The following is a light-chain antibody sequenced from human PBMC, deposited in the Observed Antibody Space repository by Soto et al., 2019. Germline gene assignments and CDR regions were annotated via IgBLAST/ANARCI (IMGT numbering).Light chain of an antibody. Sequence: QSALTQPASVSGSPGQSITISCTGTNSDVGYYNLVSWYQQHPGKAPKLLIYETTRRPSGPSNRFSGSKSGNTASLTIAGLQAEDEAHYFCCSYAGSSTLVFGGGTKQTVL. CDR3: CSYAGSSTLV. CDR1: NSDVGYYNL. CDR2: ETT. V-gene: IGLV2-23*01. J-gene: IGLJ3*02.